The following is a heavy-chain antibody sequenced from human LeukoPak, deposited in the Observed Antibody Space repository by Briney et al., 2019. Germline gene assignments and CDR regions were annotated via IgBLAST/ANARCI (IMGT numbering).Heavy chain of an antibody. V-gene: IGHV1-18*04. D-gene: IGHD3-10*01. CDR1: GYTFSSYA. CDR2: ISPYNGNT. CDR3: ARVGITMVRGVIITNGPFDY. J-gene: IGHJ4*02. Sequence: GASVKVSCKASGYTFSSYAISWVRQAPGQGLEWMGWISPYNGNTNYAQKLQGRVTMTTDTSTSTAYMELRSLRSDDTAVYYCARVGITMVRGVIITNGPFDYWGQGTLVTVSS.